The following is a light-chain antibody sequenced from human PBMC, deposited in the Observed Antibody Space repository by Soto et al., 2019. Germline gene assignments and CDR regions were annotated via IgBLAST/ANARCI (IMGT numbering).Light chain of an antibody. CDR2: GAS. J-gene: IGKJ4*01. CDR3: QQSYSSPTT. V-gene: IGKV1-39*01. CDR1: QSISNY. Sequence: DIQMTQSPSSLSASVGDRVTITCRASQSISNYLNWYQQKPGKAPKLLIYGASSVQSGVPSTFSGSGSGTEFTLTISSLQPDDSATYYCQQSYSSPTTFGGGTKVEIK.